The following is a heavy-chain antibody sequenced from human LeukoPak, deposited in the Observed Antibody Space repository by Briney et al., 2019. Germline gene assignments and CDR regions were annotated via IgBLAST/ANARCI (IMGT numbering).Heavy chain of an antibody. J-gene: IGHJ6*02. Sequence: GASVKVSCKASGYTFTSYGISWVRQAPGQGLEWMGWISAYNGNTNYAQKFQGRVTMTRDTSISTAYMELSRLRSDDTAVYYCARDRRYSGSLLGYYYYGMDVWGQGTTVTVSS. D-gene: IGHD1-26*01. CDR2: ISAYNGNT. CDR3: ARDRRYSGSLLGYYYYGMDV. CDR1: GYTFTSYG. V-gene: IGHV1-18*01.